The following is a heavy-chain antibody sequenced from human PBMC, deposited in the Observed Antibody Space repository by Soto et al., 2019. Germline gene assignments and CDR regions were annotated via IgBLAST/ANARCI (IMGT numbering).Heavy chain of an antibody. CDR1: GFTFGDYA. D-gene: IGHD6-19*01. CDR2: IRSKAYGGTT. J-gene: IGHJ6*02. CDR3: TRYGSGWYYYGMDV. Sequence: GGSLRFSCTASGFTFGDYAMSCFRQAPGKGLEWVGFIRSKAYGGTTEYAASAKGRFTISRDDSKSIAYLQMNSLKTEDTAVYYCTRYGSGWYYYGMDVWGQGTTVTSP. V-gene: IGHV3-49*03.